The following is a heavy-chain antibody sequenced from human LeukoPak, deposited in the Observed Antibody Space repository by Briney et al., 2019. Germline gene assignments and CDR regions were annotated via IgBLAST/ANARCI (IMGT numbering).Heavy chain of an antibody. Sequence: PGGSLRLSCAASGFTFRSYAMRWVRQAPGKGLEWVSAISGRGCSTYYADSVKGRFTISRDNSKNTLYLQMNSLRAEDTSVYYCAKFTETYYGYFDYWGQGTLVTVSS. CDR1: GFTFRSYA. D-gene: IGHD3-3*01. V-gene: IGHV3-23*01. J-gene: IGHJ4*02. CDR3: AKFTETYYGYFDY. CDR2: ISGRGCST.